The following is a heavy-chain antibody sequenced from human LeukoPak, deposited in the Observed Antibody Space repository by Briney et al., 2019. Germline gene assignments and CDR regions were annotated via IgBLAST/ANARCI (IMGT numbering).Heavy chain of an antibody. Sequence: GGSLRLSCAASGFTVSSNYMSWVRQAPGKGLEWVSVIYSGGSTYYADSVKGRFTISRDNAKNSLYLQMNSLRAEDTAVYYCARDRTGRLDYWGQGTLVTVSS. D-gene: IGHD1-14*01. CDR1: GFTVSSNY. CDR2: IYSGGST. CDR3: ARDRTGRLDY. V-gene: IGHV3-53*01. J-gene: IGHJ4*02.